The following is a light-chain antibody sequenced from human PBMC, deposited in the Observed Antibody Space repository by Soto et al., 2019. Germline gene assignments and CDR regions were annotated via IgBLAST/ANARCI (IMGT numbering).Light chain of an antibody. CDR3: QHYNNWPPWT. CDR1: QSVSSN. Sequence: IVMTQSPATLSVSPWERATLSCRASQSVSSNLAWYQQKPGQPPRLLIYGASTRATGIPARFIGSGSGTEFTLTISSLQSEDFAVYYCQHYNNWPPWTFGQGTKVDIK. J-gene: IGKJ1*01. V-gene: IGKV3-15*01. CDR2: GAS.